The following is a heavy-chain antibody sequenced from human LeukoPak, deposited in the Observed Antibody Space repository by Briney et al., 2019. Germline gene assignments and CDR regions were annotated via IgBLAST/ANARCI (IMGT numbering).Heavy chain of an antibody. D-gene: IGHD3-22*01. CDR1: GFTFSDYY. CDR3: GGHFYDSSVYSTPLNYFDY. Sequence: GGSLRLSCAASGFTFSDYYMSWIRQAPGKGLEWVSYISSSGSTIYYADSVKGRFTISRDNSKNTLYLQMNSLRADDTAEYYCGGHFYDSSVYSTPLNYFDYWGQGTLVTVSS. J-gene: IGHJ4*02. CDR2: ISSSGSTI. V-gene: IGHV3-11*01.